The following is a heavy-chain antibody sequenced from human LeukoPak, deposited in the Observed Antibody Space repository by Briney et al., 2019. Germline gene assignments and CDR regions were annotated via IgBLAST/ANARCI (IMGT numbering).Heavy chain of an antibody. CDR3: TRLVGDSSGYYGDY. Sequence: GSLRLSCEASGFTFSSYAMSWVRQAPGKGLEWVSAISGSGGNTYYADAVKGRFTVSRDNSKNTLYLQMNSLKTEDTAVYYCTRLVGDSSGYYGDYWGQGTLVTVSS. CDR2: ISGSGGNT. V-gene: IGHV3-23*01. D-gene: IGHD3-22*01. CDR1: GFTFSSYA. J-gene: IGHJ4*02.